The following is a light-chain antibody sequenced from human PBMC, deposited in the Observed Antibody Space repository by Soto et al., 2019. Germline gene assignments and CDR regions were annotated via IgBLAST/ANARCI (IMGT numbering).Light chain of an antibody. V-gene: IGLV1-51*01. J-gene: IGLJ1*01. Sequence: HSVLTQPPAVSAAPGQQVTIPCSESSSNIGGNSVSWYQQLPGTAPKLLIYDDNKRPSGIPDRFSGSKSGTSATLCITGFQTGDEADDDCGSWDSSLSAYVFGAGTKVTV. CDR3: GSWDSSLSAYV. CDR1: SSNIGGNS. CDR2: DDN.